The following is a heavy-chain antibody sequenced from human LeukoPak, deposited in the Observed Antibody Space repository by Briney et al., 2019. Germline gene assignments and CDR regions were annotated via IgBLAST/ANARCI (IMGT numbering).Heavy chain of an antibody. D-gene: IGHD3-22*01. Sequence: SGTLSLTCTVSGYSISSGYYWGWIRQPPGKGLEWIGSIYHSGSTYYNPSLKSRVTISVDTSKNQFSLKLSSVTAADTAVYYCARETHYYYDSSGYFDPWGQGTLVTVSS. CDR3: ARETHYYYDSSGYFDP. J-gene: IGHJ5*02. V-gene: IGHV4-38-2*02. CDR1: GYSISSGYY. CDR2: IYHSGST.